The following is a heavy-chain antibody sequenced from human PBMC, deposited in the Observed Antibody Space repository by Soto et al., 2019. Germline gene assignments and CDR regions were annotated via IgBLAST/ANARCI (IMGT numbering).Heavy chain of an antibody. D-gene: IGHD2-15*01. CDR3: ARYIVSRIGAFDI. J-gene: IGHJ3*02. V-gene: IGHV3-23*01. CDR1: GFTFSVYA. CDR2: ISASGGAT. Sequence: AGGALRLSCSASGFTFSVYAMTWVRRAPEKGLEWVSAISASGGATYYTGSVKGRFTISRDNSENSLYLQMNTLRAEDTAIYYCARYIVSRIGAFDIWGQGTMVAVSS.